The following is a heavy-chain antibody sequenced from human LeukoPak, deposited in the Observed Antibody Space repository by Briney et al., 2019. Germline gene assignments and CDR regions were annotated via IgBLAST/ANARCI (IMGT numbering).Heavy chain of an antibody. V-gene: IGHV3-64D*09. CDR1: GFTFSSYA. CDR3: VKGDSSGWYPPTKY. J-gene: IGHJ4*01. D-gene: IGHD6-19*01. Sequence: GGSLRLSCSASGFTFSSYAMHWVRQAPGKGLEYVASISSNGDSTYYADSVKGRFTISRDNSKNTLYLQMISLRAEDTAVYYRVKGDSSGWYPPTKYWGQGTLVAVSS. CDR2: ISSNGDST.